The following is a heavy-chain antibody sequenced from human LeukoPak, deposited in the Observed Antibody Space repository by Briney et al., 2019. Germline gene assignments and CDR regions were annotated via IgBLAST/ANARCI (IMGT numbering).Heavy chain of an antibody. D-gene: IGHD3-16*01. CDR3: ARGGGLDV. CDR1: GFTFSSYW. Sequence: GGSLRLSCAASGFTFSSYWMNWARQAPGKGLEWVASINHNGNVNYYVDSVKGRFTISRDNAKNSLYLQMSNLRAEDTALYFCARGGGLDVWGQGATVTVSS. CDR2: INHNGNVN. V-gene: IGHV3-7*03. J-gene: IGHJ6*02.